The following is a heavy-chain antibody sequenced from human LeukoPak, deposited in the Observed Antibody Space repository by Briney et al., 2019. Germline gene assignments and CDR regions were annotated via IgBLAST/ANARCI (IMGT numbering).Heavy chain of an antibody. CDR1: GVSFRGYY. CDR3: ARGRGRDGYRMDV. Sequence: PSETLSLTCAVYGVSFRGYYWSWLRQPPGKGLEWIGEINHSGSTNYNPSLKSRVTISVDTSKNPFSLKLSSVTAADTAVYYCARGRGRDGYRMDVWGKGTTVTVSS. CDR2: INHSGST. J-gene: IGHJ6*04. D-gene: IGHD5-24*01. V-gene: IGHV4-34*01.